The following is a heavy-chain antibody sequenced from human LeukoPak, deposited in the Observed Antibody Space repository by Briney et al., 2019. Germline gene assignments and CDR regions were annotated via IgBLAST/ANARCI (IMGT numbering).Heavy chain of an antibody. D-gene: IGHD5-24*01. CDR3: ATGGRAGMAFDF. CDR2: IYGGGNT. J-gene: IGHJ4*02. Sequence: GGSLTLSCSFSGFIASSNYMAWVRQAPGKGLQWISFIYGGGNTLYADSVMGRFSISRDNAKTTLYLQMNSLRAEDTAVYECATGGRAGMAFDFWGQGTLVTVSS. V-gene: IGHV3-53*01. CDR1: GFIASSNY.